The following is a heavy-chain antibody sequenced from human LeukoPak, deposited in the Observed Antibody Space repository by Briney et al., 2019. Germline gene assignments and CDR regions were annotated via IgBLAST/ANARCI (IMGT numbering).Heavy chain of an antibody. CDR2: MNPNSGNT. V-gene: IGHV1-8*01. J-gene: IGHJ4*02. D-gene: IGHD6-13*01. CDR3: ARGRKGKRQLVPDY. Sequence: GASVKVSCKASGYTFTSYDINWVRQATGQGLEWMGWMNPNSGNTGYAQKFQGRVTMTRNTSISTAYMELSSLRSEDTAVYYCARGRKGKRQLVPDYWGQGALVTVSS. CDR1: GYTFTSYD.